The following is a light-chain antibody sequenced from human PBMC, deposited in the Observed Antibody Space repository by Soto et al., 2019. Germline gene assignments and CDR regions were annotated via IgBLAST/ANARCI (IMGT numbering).Light chain of an antibody. CDR1: QSVSSNY. Sequence: EIVLTQSPGTLSLSPGERATLSCRASQSVSSNYLAWYQQKSGQAPRLLIYGASSRATGIPDRFSGSGSGTDFTLTISRLEPEDFAVYYCHQYGGSPRTFGQGTK. CDR2: GAS. J-gene: IGKJ1*01. CDR3: HQYGGSPRT. V-gene: IGKV3-20*01.